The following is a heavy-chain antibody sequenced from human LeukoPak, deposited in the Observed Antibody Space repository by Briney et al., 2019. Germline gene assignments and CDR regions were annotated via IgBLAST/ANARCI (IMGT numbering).Heavy chain of an antibody. Sequence: ASVKVSCKASGYTFTSYGISWVRQAPGQGLEWMGWISAYNGNTNYAQKLQGRVTMTTDTSTSTAYMGLRSLRSDDTAVYYCARDGAAAGKEGFDYWGQGTLVTVSS. CDR2: ISAYNGNT. D-gene: IGHD6-13*01. CDR1: GYTFTSYG. V-gene: IGHV1-18*01. J-gene: IGHJ4*02. CDR3: ARDGAAAGKEGFDY.